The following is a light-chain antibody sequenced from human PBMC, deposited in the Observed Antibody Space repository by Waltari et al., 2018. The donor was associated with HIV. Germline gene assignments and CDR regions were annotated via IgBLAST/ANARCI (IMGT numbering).Light chain of an antibody. V-gene: IGLV2-14*03. J-gene: IGLJ3*02. CDR3: ESYTSTSVWV. Sequence: QSALTPPAPVSGSPGQSITISCTGSSNDVGGYNYVTWYQQHPGKAPRLMIYDVSTRPSGVSDRFSGSKSGDTASLTISGLQPEDEADYYCESYTSTSVWVFGGGTRLTVL. CDR2: DVS. CDR1: SNDVGGYNY.